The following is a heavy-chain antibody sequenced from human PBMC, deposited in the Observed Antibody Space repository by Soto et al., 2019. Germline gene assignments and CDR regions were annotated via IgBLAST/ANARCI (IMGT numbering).Heavy chain of an antibody. Sequence: PGGSLRLSCAASGFTFSSYSMNWVRQAPGKGLEWVSYISSSSSTIYYADSVKGRFTISRDNSKNTLYLQMNSLRAEDTAVYYCAREYSYGYYYYYGMDVWGQGTTVTVS. V-gene: IGHV3-48*01. J-gene: IGHJ6*02. CDR1: GFTFSSYS. CDR2: ISSSSSTI. D-gene: IGHD5-18*01. CDR3: AREYSYGYYYYYGMDV.